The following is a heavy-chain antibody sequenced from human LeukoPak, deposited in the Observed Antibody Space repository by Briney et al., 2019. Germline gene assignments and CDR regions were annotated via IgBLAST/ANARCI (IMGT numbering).Heavy chain of an antibody. V-gene: IGHV1-18*01. CDR1: GCTFTSYG. CDR3: ARDFFHGHCSGLTCFLLDS. Sequence: ASVKVSCKASGCTFTSYGITWVRQAPGQGLEWMGWISANNGNTNYAQKFQGRLTMTTDTSTNTAYMELRSLRPDDTAVYYCARDFFHGHCSGLTCFLLDSWGQGSLVTVSS. D-gene: IGHD2-15*01. CDR2: ISANNGNT. J-gene: IGHJ4*02.